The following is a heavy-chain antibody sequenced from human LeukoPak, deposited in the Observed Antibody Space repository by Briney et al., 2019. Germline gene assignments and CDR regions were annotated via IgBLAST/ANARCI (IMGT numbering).Heavy chain of an antibody. J-gene: IGHJ4*02. Sequence: GGSLRLSCAASGFTFSSYAMSWVRQARGKGPEWISAISGSGGSTYYADSVKGRFTISRDNSKNTLYLQMNSLRAEDTAVYYCARVTGYFDWLAYWGQGTLVTVSS. CDR2: ISGSGGST. CDR3: ARVTGYFDWLAY. CDR1: GFTFSSYA. D-gene: IGHD3-9*01. V-gene: IGHV3-23*01.